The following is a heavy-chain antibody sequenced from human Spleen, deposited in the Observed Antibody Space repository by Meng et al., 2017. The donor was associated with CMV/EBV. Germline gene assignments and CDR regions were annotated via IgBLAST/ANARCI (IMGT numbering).Heavy chain of an antibody. CDR3: ARGDYYYDSSGYQRAHDY. CDR1: GYTFSSYD. D-gene: IGHD3-22*01. Sequence: QVRRVQYGDEVRKAGASVKVSCTASGYTFSSYDMHWRRQAPGQGLEWMGIINPSGGSTSYAPKFQGRVTMTRDTSTSTVYMELSSLRSEDTAVYYCARGDYYYDSSGYQRAHDYWGQGTLVTVSS. V-gene: IGHV1-46*01. CDR2: INPSGGST. J-gene: IGHJ4*02.